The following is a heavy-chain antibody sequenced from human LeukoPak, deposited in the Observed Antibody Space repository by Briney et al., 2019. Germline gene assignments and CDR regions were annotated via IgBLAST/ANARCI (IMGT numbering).Heavy chain of an antibody. CDR3: ATSPYDSSGYFENHWSSSFDY. J-gene: IGHJ4*02. V-gene: IGHV3-33*01. CDR2: IWYDGSNK. CDR1: GFTFSSYG. D-gene: IGHD3-22*01. Sequence: PGRSLRLSRAASGFTFSSYGMRWVRQAPGTGLEWVAVIWYDGSNKYYADSVKGRFTISRDNSKNTLYLQMNSLRAEDTAVYYCATSPYDSSGYFENHWSSSFDYWGQGTLVTVSS.